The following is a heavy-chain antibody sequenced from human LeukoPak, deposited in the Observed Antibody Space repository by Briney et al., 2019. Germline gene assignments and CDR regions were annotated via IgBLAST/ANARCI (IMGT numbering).Heavy chain of an antibody. J-gene: IGHJ6*02. V-gene: IGHV3-48*04. CDR2: ISSSSSTI. D-gene: IGHD3-9*01. CDR3: ARDFVLRYFDWPRGMDV. CDR1: GFTFSSYS. Sequence: GGSLRLSCAASGFTFSSYSMNWVRQAPGKGLEWVSYISSSSSTIYYADSVKGRFTISRDNAKNSLYLQMNSLRAGDTAVYYCARDFVLRYFDWPRGMDVWGQGTTVTVSS.